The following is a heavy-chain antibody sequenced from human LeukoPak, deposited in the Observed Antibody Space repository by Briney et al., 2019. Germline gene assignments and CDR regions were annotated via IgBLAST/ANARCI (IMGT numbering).Heavy chain of an antibody. CDR1: GFTFSGYY. J-gene: IGHJ4*02. V-gene: IGHV3-11*01. CDR2: VSSSGSTI. CDR3: ARDRNYYDSSGYFDY. Sequence: GGSLRLSCAASGFTFSGYYMSWIRQAPGKGLEWVSYVSSSGSTIYYADSVKGRFTISRDNAKNSLYLQMNSLRAEDTAVYYCARDRNYYDSSGYFDYWGQGTLVTVSS. D-gene: IGHD3-22*01.